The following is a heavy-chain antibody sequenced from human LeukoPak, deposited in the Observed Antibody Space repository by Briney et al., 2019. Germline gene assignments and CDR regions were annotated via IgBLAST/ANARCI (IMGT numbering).Heavy chain of an antibody. CDR3: VTGPFDY. CDR1: GFTFSNYW. Sequence: GGSLRLSCAASGFTFSNYWMHWVRRAPGKGLEWVANIQQDGSEQYYVDSVKGRFTISRDNAKNSLYLQMNSLRAGDTAVYYCVTGPFDYWGQGTLVTVSS. J-gene: IGHJ4*02. V-gene: IGHV3-7*01. D-gene: IGHD3-10*01. CDR2: IQQDGSEQ.